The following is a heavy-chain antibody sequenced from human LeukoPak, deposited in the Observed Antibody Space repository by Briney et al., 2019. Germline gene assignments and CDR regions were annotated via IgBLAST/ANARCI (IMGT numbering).Heavy chain of an antibody. Sequence: GGSLRLSCAASGFIFSSYSMSWVRQAPGKGLEWVSVISKNGGTAYYADSVRGRFTISRDNSKNTLYLQMNSLRAEDTAVYYCAKDRVGASENYWGQGTLVTVSS. CDR1: GFIFSSYS. V-gene: IGHV3-23*01. J-gene: IGHJ4*02. CDR3: AKDRVGASENY. D-gene: IGHD1-26*01. CDR2: ISKNGGTA.